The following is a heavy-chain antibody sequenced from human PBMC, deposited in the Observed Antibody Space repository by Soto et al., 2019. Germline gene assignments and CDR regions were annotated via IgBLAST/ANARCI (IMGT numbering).Heavy chain of an antibody. CDR1: GFTFSNDA. Sequence: QVHLVQSGGGVVQPGRSLRLSCAASGFTFSNDAMHWVRQAPGKGLEWVAVITYDGFTQNYADSVRGRFTVSRDNSKSTLSLQRNSLRPDDTAVYYWGRGPFSSSDIDYWGQGTLVTVSS. D-gene: IGHD6-6*01. CDR3: GRGPFSSSDIDY. CDR2: ITYDGFTQ. V-gene: IGHV3-30*03. J-gene: IGHJ4*02.